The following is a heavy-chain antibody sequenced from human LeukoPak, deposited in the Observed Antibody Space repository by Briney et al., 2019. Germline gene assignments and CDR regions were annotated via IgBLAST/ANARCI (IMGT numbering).Heavy chain of an antibody. J-gene: IGHJ4*02. CDR2: LSGSGGST. V-gene: IGHV3-23*01. CDR1: GGSISGHY. D-gene: IGHD2-2*01. Sequence: PSETLSLTCTVSGGSISGHYWTWIRQAPGKGLEWVSALSGSGGSTYYADSVKGRFTISRDNSKNTLYLQMNSLRAEDTAVYYCAKDLNGRYCSSTSCPYFVYWGQGTLVTVSS. CDR3: AKDLNGRYCSSTSCPYFVY.